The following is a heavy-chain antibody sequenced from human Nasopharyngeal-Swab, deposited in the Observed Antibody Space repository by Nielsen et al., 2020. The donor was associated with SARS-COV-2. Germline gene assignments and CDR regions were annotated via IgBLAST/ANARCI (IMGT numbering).Heavy chain of an antibody. D-gene: IGHD4-23*01. CDR2: IYSGGST. CDR3: ASCHDYGGNGGAFDI. CDR1: GFTVSSNY. V-gene: IGHV3-53*01. J-gene: IGHJ3*02. Sequence: GGSLRLSCAASGFTVSSNYISWVRQAPGKGLEWVSVIYSGGSTYYADSVKGRFTISRDNSKNTLYLQMNSLRAEDTAVYYCASCHDYGGNGGAFDIWGQGTMVTVSS.